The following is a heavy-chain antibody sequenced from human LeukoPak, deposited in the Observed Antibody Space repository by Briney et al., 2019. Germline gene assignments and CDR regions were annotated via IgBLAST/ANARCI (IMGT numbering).Heavy chain of an antibody. J-gene: IGHJ4*02. V-gene: IGHV3-48*04. D-gene: IGHD6-13*01. Sequence: PGGSLRLSCAASGFTLSSYSMNWVRQAPGKGLEWVSYISPSSSIIYYADSVKGRFTISRDNAKNSLYLQMNSLRAEDTAVYYCARQAGSFDYWGQGTLVTVSS. CDR3: ARQAGSFDY. CDR2: ISPSSSII. CDR1: GFTLSSYS.